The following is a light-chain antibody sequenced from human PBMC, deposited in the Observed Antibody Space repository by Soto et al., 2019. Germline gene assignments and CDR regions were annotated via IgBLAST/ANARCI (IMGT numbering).Light chain of an antibody. CDR1: NNDVGSYNY. V-gene: IGLV2-11*01. CDR2: DVN. J-gene: IGLJ1*01. CDR3: CSYAARYTFYV. Sequence: QSVLTQPRSVSGSPGQSVTISCTGTNNDVGSYNYVSWYQQHPGKAPKLIIYDVNKRPSGVPDRFSGSKSGNTASLTISGLQAEDEADYYCCSYAARYTFYVFGTGTKATVL.